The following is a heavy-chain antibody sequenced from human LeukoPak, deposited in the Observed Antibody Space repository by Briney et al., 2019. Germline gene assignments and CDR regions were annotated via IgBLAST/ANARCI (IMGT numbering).Heavy chain of an antibody. J-gene: IGHJ4*02. CDR2: INADESIT. Sequence: PGGSLRLSCAASGFTFSNYWMHWVRQAPGKGLVWVSHINADESITDYADPVKGRFTISRDNVKNTVYLQMHSLRAEDTAVYYCARYANRGFNYWGQGILVTVSS. V-gene: IGHV3-74*01. CDR1: GFTFSNYW. CDR3: ARYANRGFNY. D-gene: IGHD2-2*01.